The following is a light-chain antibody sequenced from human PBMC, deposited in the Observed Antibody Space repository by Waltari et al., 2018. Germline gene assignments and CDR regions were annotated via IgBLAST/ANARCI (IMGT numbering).Light chain of an antibody. CDR1: NSAVGGYNY. J-gene: IGLJ2*01. CDR2: DFN. Sequence: QSAPTQPRSVSGSPGQSVSISCTGSNSAVGGYNYVSWYQQYPGRARKMFIYDFNKRSSGVPDRFSGSKVGNTASLTISGLLPEDEADYYCCSFVGSYTSVFGGGTKVTVL. V-gene: IGLV2-11*01. CDR3: CSFVGSYTSV.